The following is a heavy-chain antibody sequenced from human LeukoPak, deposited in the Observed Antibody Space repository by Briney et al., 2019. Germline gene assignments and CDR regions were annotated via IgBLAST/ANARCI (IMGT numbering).Heavy chain of an antibody. J-gene: IGHJ6*03. CDR1: GYTFTSYA. CDR2: MNPNSGNT. CDR3: ARGVNTYLWFGGDYMDV. V-gene: IGHV1-8*03. Sequence: ASVKVSCRASGYTFTSYAMHWVRQAPGQRLEWMGWMNPNSGNTGYAQKFQGRVTITRNTSISTAYMELSSLRSEDTAVYYCARGVNTYLWFGGDYMDVWGKGSTVTVSS. D-gene: IGHD3-16*01.